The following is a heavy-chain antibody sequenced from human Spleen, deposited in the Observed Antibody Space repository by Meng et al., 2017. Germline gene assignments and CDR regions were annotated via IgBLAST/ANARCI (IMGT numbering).Heavy chain of an antibody. V-gene: IGHV3-23*01. Sequence: GESLKISCAASGFTVTSNEMSWVRQAPGKGLDWVSAISGSGGSMYYADSVKGRFTISRDNSKNTLYLQMNSLRAEDTAVYYCVKKGSSNYWGQGTLVTVSS. J-gene: IGHJ4*02. CDR3: VKKGSSNY. CDR1: GFTVTSNE. CDR2: ISGSGGSM. D-gene: IGHD2-15*01.